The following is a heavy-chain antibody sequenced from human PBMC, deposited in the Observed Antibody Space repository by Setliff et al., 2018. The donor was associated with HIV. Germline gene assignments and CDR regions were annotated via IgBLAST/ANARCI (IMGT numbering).Heavy chain of an antibody. CDR3: ATDRYYDSSGSPFDY. V-gene: IGHV3-7*03. D-gene: IGHD3-22*01. Sequence: GGSLRLSCAASGFTFSSYWKSWVRQAPGKGLEWVANIKQDGSAKYYVDSVKGRFIVANDNYRETLYLQMSSLREEDTAVYYCATDRYYDSSGSPFDYWGQGTLVTVSS. CDR2: IKQDGSAK. CDR1: GFTFSSYW. J-gene: IGHJ4*02.